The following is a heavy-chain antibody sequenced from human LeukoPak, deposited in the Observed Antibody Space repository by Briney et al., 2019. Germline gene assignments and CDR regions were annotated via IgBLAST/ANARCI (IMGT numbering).Heavy chain of an antibody. CDR1: GGSIISSY. J-gene: IGHJ6*03. Sequence: SETLSLTCTVSGGSIISSYWSWIRQPAGTGLEWIGRIYGSGITDYNPSLKSRVTMSLDTSRKQFSLRLTSVTAADTAVYYCARLKFYDSTGYSPGYYMDVWGKGTTVSVFS. D-gene: IGHD3-22*01. CDR3: ARLKFYDSTGYSPGYYMDV. CDR2: IYGSGIT. V-gene: IGHV4-4*07.